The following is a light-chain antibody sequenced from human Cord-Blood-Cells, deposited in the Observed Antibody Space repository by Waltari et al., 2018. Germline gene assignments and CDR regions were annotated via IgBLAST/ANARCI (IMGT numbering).Light chain of an antibody. CDR3: AAWDDSLSGWV. J-gene: IGLJ3*02. V-gene: IGLV1-47*01. Sequence: QSVLTQPPSASGTPGQRVTISCSGSSSNLGSNYVYWYQQLPGTAPKLLIYRNKQRPSGVPDRFSGSKSGPSASLAISGLRSEDEADYYCAAWDDSLSGWVFGGGTKLTVL. CDR1: SSNLGSNY. CDR2: RNK.